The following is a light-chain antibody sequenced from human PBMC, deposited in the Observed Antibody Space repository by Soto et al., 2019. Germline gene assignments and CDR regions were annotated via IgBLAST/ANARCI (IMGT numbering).Light chain of an antibody. CDR3: ASWDDRLGAVI. V-gene: IGLV1-47*02. CDR1: SSNIGGTNY. CDR2: SNN. Sequence: QSVLTQPPSASGTPGRRVFIACSGSSSNIGGTNYAYWYQQLPGAAPKLLMHSNNLRPSGVPERISGSKSGTSASLAISGLRSEDEAVYYCASWDDRLGAVIFGGGTK. J-gene: IGLJ2*01.